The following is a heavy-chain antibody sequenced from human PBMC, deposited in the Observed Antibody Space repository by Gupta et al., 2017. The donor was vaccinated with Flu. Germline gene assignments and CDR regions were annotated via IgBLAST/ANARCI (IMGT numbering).Heavy chain of an antibody. CDR2: IYHSGST. J-gene: IGHJ4*02. Sequence: SGGSLTSSSYSWGWIRQPPGQGLEWIGSIYHSGSTDYNPSLQSRVTMSVDTSKNQFSLKLSSVTAADTATYYCGRLADFWSVPVDNWGQGTLVIVSS. V-gene: IGHV4-39*01. CDR3: GRLADFWSVPVDN. D-gene: IGHD3-3*01. CDR1: GGSLTSSSYS.